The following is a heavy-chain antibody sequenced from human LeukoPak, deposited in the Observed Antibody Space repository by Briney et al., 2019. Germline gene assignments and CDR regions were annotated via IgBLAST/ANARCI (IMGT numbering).Heavy chain of an antibody. V-gene: IGHV4-4*07. D-gene: IGHD2-8*01. J-gene: IGHJ4*02. CDR3: ARRVYAIGGYYFDY. Sequence: PSETLSLTRTVSGGSISSYYWSWIRQPAGKGLEWIGRIYTSGSTNYNPSLKSRVTMSVDTSKYQFSLKLSSVTAADTAVYYCARRVYAIGGYYFDYWGQGTLVTVSS. CDR2: IYTSGST. CDR1: GGSISSYY.